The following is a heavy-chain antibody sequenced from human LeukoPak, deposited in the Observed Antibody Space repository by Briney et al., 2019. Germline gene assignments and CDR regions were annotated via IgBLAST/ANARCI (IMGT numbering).Heavy chain of an antibody. CDR2: ISSSSSTI. D-gene: IGHD1-14*01. Sequence: GGSLRLSCAASGFTFSSYDMNWVRQGPGKGLEWVSYISSSSSTIYYADSVKGRFIISRDNAKNSLYLQMNSLSPDDTAVYYCARGVEPLAANTLAYWGQGTLVTVSS. CDR1: GFTFSSYD. J-gene: IGHJ4*02. V-gene: IGHV3-48*01. CDR3: ARGVEPLAANTLAY.